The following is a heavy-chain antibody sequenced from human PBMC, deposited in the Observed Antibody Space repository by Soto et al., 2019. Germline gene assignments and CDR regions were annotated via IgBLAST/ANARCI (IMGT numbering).Heavy chain of an antibody. CDR2: ISSSSSYI. D-gene: IGHD2-8*01. CDR1: GFTFSSYS. V-gene: IGHV3-21*01. J-gene: IGHJ6*02. Sequence: EVQLVESGGGLVKPGGSLRLSCAASGFTFSSYSMNWVRQAPGKGLEWVSSISSSSSYIYYADSVKGRFTISRDNAKNYLYLQMNSLRAEDTAVYYCASGLGYCTNGVCYMWEVAYYYGMDVWGQGTTVTVSS. CDR3: ASGLGYCTNGVCYMWEVAYYYGMDV.